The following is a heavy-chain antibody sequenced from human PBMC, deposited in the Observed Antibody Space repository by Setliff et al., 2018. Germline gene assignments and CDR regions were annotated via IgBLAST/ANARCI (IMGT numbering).Heavy chain of an antibody. CDR1: GYTFTSYA. CDR2: INPNSGGT. V-gene: IGHV1-2*04. J-gene: IGHJ6*02. CDR3: ARGPRITIFGVVSLSLYGMDV. Sequence: ASVKVSCKASGYTFTSYAMNWVRQAPGQGLEWMGWINPNSGGTNYAQKFQGWVTMTRDTSISTAYMELSRLRSDDTAVYYCARGPRITIFGVVSLSLYGMDVWGQGTTVTVSS. D-gene: IGHD3-3*01.